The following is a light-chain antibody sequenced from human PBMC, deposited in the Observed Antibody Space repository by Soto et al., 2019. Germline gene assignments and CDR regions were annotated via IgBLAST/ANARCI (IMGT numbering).Light chain of an antibody. CDR3: QQYNTYPWT. CDR2: KAS. Sequence: IHMSDFPATLSASVGCRVSITCRASQSVSTWLAWYQQKPEKAPKLLIYKASSLQSGVPSRFSGSRSGAEFTLTISSLQPDDFATYYCQQYNTYPWTFGQGTKVDI. J-gene: IGKJ1*01. CDR1: QSVSTW. V-gene: IGKV1-5*03.